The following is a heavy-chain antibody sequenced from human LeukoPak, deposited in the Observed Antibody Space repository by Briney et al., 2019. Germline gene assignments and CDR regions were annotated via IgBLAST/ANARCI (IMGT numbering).Heavy chain of an antibody. CDR3: ARGPPSYDFWSGYSAAWDY. CDR2: ISHSGST. J-gene: IGHJ4*02. V-gene: IGHV4-30-2*01. CDR1: RGSISSGGNS. Sequence: SEALSLTCAVSRGSISSGGNSCSWTRHPPGKGLECLGYISHSGSTYYIPSLKSRVTISVDRSKNQFSLKVSSVTAADTAVYYCARGPPSYDFWSGYSAAWDYWGQGTLVTVSS. D-gene: IGHD3-3*01.